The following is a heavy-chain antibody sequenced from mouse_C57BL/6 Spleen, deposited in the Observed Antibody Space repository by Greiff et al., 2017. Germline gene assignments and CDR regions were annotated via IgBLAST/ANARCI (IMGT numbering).Heavy chain of an antibody. J-gene: IGHJ2*01. CDR3: TREGGIYYDYDEDGYFDY. V-gene: IGHV5-9-1*02. CDR1: GFTFSSYA. Sequence: EVKLVESGEGLVKPGGSLKLSCAASGFTFSSYAMSWVRQTPEKRLEWVAYISSGGDYIYYADTVKGRFTISRDNARNTLYLQMSSLKSEDTAMYYCTREGGIYYDYDEDGYFDYWGQGTTLTVSS. D-gene: IGHD2-4*01. CDR2: ISSGGDYI.